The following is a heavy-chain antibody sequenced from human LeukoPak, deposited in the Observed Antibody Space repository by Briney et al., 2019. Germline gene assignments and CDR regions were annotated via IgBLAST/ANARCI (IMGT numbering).Heavy chain of an antibody. V-gene: IGHV1-2*06. CDR3: ARTDFWSGYYKFDY. CDR1: GYTFTGYY. Sequence: GASVKVSCKASGYTFTGYYMHWVRQAPGQGIEWMGRINPNSGGTNSAQKFQGRVTMTRDTSISTAYMELSRLRSDDTAVYYCARTDFWSGYYKFDYWGQGTLVTVSS. CDR2: INPNSGGT. D-gene: IGHD3-3*01. J-gene: IGHJ4*02.